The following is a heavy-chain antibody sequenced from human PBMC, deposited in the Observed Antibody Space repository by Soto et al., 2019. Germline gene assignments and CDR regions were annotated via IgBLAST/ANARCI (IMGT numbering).Heavy chain of an antibody. CDR2: IVPMFRTS. V-gene: IGHV1-69*06. CDR1: GGTSTRYA. J-gene: IGHJ4*02. CDR3: NRGSEYDFWSGYL. Sequence: QERLVQSGAEVRKPGSSVKVSCKVTGGTSTRYAINWVRQAPGQGLEWMGGIVPMFRTSKYAQKIQGRVTITADTSTNIAYMELRSLRSEDTAVYYCNRGSEYDFWSGYLWGQGTLVSVSS. D-gene: IGHD3-3*01.